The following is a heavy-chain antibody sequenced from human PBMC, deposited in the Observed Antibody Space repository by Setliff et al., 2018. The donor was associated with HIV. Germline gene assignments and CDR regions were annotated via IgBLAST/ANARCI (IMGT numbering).Heavy chain of an antibody. J-gene: IGHJ6*02. CDR2: IILLFGTP. Sequence: SVKVSCKASGGTFSSYAISWVRQAPGQGLEWMGGIILLFGTPNYAQKFQGRVTITADESTSTAYMELSSLRSEDTAVYYCARDLYYYDSSGYYPGNYYGMDVWGQGTTVTSP. CDR3: ARDLYYYDSSGYYPGNYYGMDV. CDR1: GGTFSSYA. D-gene: IGHD3-22*01. V-gene: IGHV1-69*13.